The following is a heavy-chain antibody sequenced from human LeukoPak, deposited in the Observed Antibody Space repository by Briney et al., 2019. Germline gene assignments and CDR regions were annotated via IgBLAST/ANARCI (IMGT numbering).Heavy chain of an antibody. Sequence: GGSLRLSCAASGFTFSSYAMSWIRQAPGKGLEWVSAISGSGGSTYYADSVKGRFTISRDNSKNTLYLQMNSLRAEDTAVYYCAKVAALYYDILTGYYYYYYYTDVWAKGPRSPSP. V-gene: IGHV3-23*01. J-gene: IGHJ6*03. CDR1: GFTFSSYA. CDR2: ISGSGGST. D-gene: IGHD3-9*01. CDR3: AKVAALYYDILTGYYYYYYYTDV.